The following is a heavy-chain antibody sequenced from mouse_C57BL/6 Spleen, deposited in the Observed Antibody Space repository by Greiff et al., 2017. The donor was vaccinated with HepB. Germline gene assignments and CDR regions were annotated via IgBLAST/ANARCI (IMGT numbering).Heavy chain of an antibody. CDR3: TGPTVVADYAMDY. Sequence: VQLQQSGAELVRPGASVKLSCTASGFNIKDDYMHWVKQRPEQGLEWIGWIDPENGDTEYASKFQGKATITADTSSNTAYLQLSSLTSEDTAVYYCTGPTVVADYAMDYWGQGTSVTVSA. J-gene: IGHJ4*01. CDR1: GFNIKDDY. V-gene: IGHV14-4*01. CDR2: IDPENGDT. D-gene: IGHD1-1*01.